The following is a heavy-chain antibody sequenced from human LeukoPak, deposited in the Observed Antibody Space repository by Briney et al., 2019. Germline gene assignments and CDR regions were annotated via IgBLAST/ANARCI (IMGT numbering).Heavy chain of an antibody. D-gene: IGHD6-19*01. J-gene: IGHJ4*02. CDR2: ISSRGDAI. CDR1: GFTLSNYA. V-gene: IGHV3-11*04. CDR3: ARDKYNSGAYGDFDH. Sequence: GGSLRLSCAASGFTLSNYAMSWVRQAPGKGLEWVSYISSRGDAIYYADSVKGRFTISRDNGKNSLYLQMNSLRAEDTAVYYCARDKYNSGAYGDFDHWGQGTLVTVSS.